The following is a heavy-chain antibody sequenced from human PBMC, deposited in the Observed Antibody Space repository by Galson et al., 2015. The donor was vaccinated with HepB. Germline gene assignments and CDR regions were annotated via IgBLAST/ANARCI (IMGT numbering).Heavy chain of an antibody. J-gene: IGHJ4*02. CDR1: GFTFSTYA. Sequence: SLRLSCAASGFTFSTYAMSWVRQAPGKGLEWVSVVSGGVGSTYYADSVKGRFTISRDNSKNTLYLQMNSLRAEDTALYYCAKLRSASCYDGSSYWGQGTLVTVSS. CDR3: AKLRSASCYDGSSY. D-gene: IGHD2-2*01. V-gene: IGHV3-23*01. CDR2: VSGGVGST.